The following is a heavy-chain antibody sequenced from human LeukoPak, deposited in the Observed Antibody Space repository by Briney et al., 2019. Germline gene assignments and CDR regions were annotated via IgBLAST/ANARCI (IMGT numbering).Heavy chain of an antibody. D-gene: IGHD6-6*01. CDR2: ISSSSSYI. V-gene: IGHV3-21*01. J-gene: IGHJ4*02. CDR1: GYSISSGYY. Sequence: PSETLSPTCTVSGYSISSGYYWGWIRQPPGKGLEWVSSISSSSSYIYYADSVKGRFTISRDNAKNSLYLQMNSLRVEDTAVYYCARGGAARPDFWGQGTLVTVSS. CDR3: ARGGAARPDF.